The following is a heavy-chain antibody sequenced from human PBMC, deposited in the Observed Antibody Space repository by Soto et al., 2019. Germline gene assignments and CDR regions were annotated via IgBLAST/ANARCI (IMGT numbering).Heavy chain of an antibody. Sequence: SETLSLTCTVSGGSISSYYWSWIRQPPGKGLEWIGYIYYSGSTNYNPSLKSRVTISVDTSKNQFSLKLSSVTAADTAVYYCARASDIVVVPAAPSFDYWGQGTLVTVSS. CDR1: GGSISSYY. D-gene: IGHD2-2*01. J-gene: IGHJ4*02. V-gene: IGHV4-59*12. CDR3: ARASDIVVVPAAPSFDY. CDR2: IYYSGST.